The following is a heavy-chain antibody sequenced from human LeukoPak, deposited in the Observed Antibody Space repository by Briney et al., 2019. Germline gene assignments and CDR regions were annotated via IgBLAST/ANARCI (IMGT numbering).Heavy chain of an antibody. D-gene: IGHD6-19*01. Sequence: ASVKVSCKASGYTFTRHYMNWVRQAPGQGLEWMGWISAYNGDTKYAQNLQGRVTLTTYTSTTTAYLELRSLTSDDTAVYYCARDPSNTSGWRTWFDPWGQGTLVTVSS. CDR2: ISAYNGDT. V-gene: IGHV1-18*04. CDR3: ARDPSNTSGWRTWFDP. CDR1: GYTFTRHY. J-gene: IGHJ5*02.